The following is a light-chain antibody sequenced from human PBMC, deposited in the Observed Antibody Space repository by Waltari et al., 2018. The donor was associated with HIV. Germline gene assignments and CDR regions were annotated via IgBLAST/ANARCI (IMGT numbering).Light chain of an antibody. Sequence: QSALTQSRSESESPGQSVTISCTGTSSDVGAYTYVSWYQQHPGRAPKFIIYNVSERPSGGPDRFSGSKSGNTASLTISGLQAEDEADYYCSSYAGTSNFVLFGGGTKLTVL. J-gene: IGLJ2*01. CDR3: SSYAGTSNFVL. V-gene: IGLV2-11*01. CDR1: SSDVGAYTY. CDR2: NVS.